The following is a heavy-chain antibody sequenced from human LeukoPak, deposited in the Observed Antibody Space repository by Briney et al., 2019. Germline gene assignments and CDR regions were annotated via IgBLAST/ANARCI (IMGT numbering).Heavy chain of an antibody. V-gene: IGHV4-59*12. CDR2: IYYSGST. Sequence: SEILSLTCTVSGGSISSYYWNWIRQPPGKGLEWIGYIYYSGSTNYNPSLKSRVTISVDTSKNQFSLKLTSVTAADTAMYYCARDHGRSYNYGSDALDIWGQGTLVIVSA. CDR1: GGSISSYY. CDR3: ARDHGRSYNYGSDALDI. D-gene: IGHD5-18*01. J-gene: IGHJ3*02.